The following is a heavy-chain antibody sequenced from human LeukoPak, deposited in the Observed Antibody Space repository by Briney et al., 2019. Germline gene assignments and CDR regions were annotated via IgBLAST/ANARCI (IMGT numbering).Heavy chain of an antibody. D-gene: IGHD4-17*01. V-gene: IGHV3-11*01. CDR2: IYYDGTGM. Sequence: GGSRRLSCAASGFPFSDHYMIWIRQAPGKGLEGVSYIYYDGTGMSYADSVEGRFTISRDNAKKTLYLEMRSLTVEDSAVYYCAGPSDYGDLPYWGQGSLVSVSS. CDR1: GFPFSDHY. CDR3: AGPSDYGDLPY. J-gene: IGHJ4*02.